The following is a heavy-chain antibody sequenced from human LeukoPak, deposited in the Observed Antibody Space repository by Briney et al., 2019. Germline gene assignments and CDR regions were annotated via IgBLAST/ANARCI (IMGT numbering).Heavy chain of an antibody. J-gene: IGHJ4*02. V-gene: IGHV3-23*01. Sequence: GGSLRLSCAASGFTFSDYALNWVRQAPGKGLEWVSVISGSGGSTYYADSVKGRFTISRDNSKNTLYLQMNSLRAEDTAVYYCAKDRYYGSGSYRWGQGTLVTVSS. D-gene: IGHD3-10*01. CDR1: GFTFSDYA. CDR2: ISGSGGST. CDR3: AKDRYYGSGSYR.